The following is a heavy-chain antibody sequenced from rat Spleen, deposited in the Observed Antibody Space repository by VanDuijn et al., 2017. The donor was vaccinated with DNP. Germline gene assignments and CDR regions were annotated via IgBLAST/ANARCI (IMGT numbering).Heavy chain of an antibody. CDR1: GFTFSDYN. V-gene: IGHV5S10*01. J-gene: IGHJ2*01. CDR3: TQTGDPGMTGFDY. CDR2: IIYDGSRT. Sequence: EVQLVESGGGLVQPGRSLKLSCAASGFTFSDYNMAWVRQAPKKGLEWVATIIYDGSRTYYRDSVKGRFIISRDNARGTLYLQMDSLRSEDTATYYCTQTGDPGMTGFDYWGQGVMVTVSS. D-gene: IGHD1-4*01.